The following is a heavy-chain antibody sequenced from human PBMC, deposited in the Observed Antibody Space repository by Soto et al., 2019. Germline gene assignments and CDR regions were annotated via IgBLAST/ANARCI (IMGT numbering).Heavy chain of an antibody. CDR3: ARPKGTTPAVWYFDL. CDR1: GDCISSPY. J-gene: IGHJ2*01. CDR2: IYYTGSA. Sequence: SSETLSLTCNVSGDCISSPYWTWIRQPPGTGLEWIGYIYYTGSADYNPSLKSRVTISVDMSKSQLSLRLNSVTAADTAVYYCARPKGTTPAVWYFDLWGRGTLVNVSS. V-gene: IGHV4-59*08. D-gene: IGHD1-26*01.